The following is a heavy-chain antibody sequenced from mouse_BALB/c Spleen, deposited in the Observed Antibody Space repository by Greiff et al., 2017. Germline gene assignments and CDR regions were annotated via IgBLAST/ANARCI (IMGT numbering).Heavy chain of an antibody. D-gene: IGHD1-3*01. Sequence: EVKVVESGGGLVQPGGSRKLSCAASGFTFSSFGMHWVRQAPEKGLVWVAYISSGSSTIYYADTVKGRFTISRDTPKNTLFLLLTSLRSEDTAMAYCARAHNDEGCYAMDYWGQGTSVTVSS. CDR3: ARAHNDEGCYAMDY. J-gene: IGHJ4*01. CDR2: ISSGSSTI. CDR1: GFTFSSFG. V-gene: IGHV5-17*02.